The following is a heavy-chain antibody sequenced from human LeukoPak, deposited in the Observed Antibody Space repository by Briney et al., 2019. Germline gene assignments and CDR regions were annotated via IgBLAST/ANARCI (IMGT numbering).Heavy chain of an antibody. CDR1: GYSISSGYY. D-gene: IGHD3-22*01. Sequence: SESLSLTCTVSGYSISSGYYWGCIRQPPGKGLEWIGSIYHSGSTYYNPSLKSRVTISVDTSKNQFSLKLSSVTAADTAVYYCARAPPPYYYDSSGYGKDAFDIWGQGTMVTVSS. J-gene: IGHJ3*02. CDR3: ARAPPPYYYDSSGYGKDAFDI. CDR2: IYHSGST. V-gene: IGHV4-38-2*02.